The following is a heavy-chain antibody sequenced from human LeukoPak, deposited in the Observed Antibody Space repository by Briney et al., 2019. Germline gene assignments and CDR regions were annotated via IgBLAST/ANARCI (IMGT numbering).Heavy chain of an antibody. Sequence: SETLSLTCAVYGGSFSGYYWSWIRQPPGKGLEWIGEINHSGSTNYNPSLKGRVTISVDTSKNQFSLKLSSVTAADTAVYYCAREKSYDFWSGSRYFDYWGQGTLVTVSS. J-gene: IGHJ4*02. V-gene: IGHV4-34*01. D-gene: IGHD3-3*01. CDR2: INHSGST. CDR1: GGSFSGYY. CDR3: AREKSYDFWSGSRYFDY.